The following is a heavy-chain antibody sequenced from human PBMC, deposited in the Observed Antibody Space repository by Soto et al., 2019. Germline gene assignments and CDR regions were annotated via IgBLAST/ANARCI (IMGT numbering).Heavy chain of an antibody. CDR1: GYTLTELS. V-gene: IGHV1-24*01. CDR2: FDPEDGET. J-gene: IGHJ4*02. Sequence: ASVKVSCKVSGYTLTELSMHWVRQAPGKGLEWMGGFDPEDGETIYAQKFQGRVTMTEDTSTDTAYMELSSRRSEDTAVYYCATGLGHLGLFDYWGQGTLVTVSS. CDR3: ATGLGHLGLFDY.